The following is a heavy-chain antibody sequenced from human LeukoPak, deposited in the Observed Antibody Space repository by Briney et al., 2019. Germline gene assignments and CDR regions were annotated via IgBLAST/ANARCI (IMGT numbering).Heavy chain of an antibody. CDR1: GYTFTSYD. J-gene: IGHJ6*02. D-gene: IGHD3-3*01. CDR3: ARFCHYDFWSGWSLYPREYGMDV. Sequence: ASVKVSCKASGYTFTSYDINWVRQATGQGLEWMGWMNPSSGNTGYAQKFQGRVTMTRNTSISTAYMELSSLRSEDTAVYYCARFCHYDFWSGWSLYPREYGMDVWGQGTTVTVSS. V-gene: IGHV1-8*01. CDR2: MNPSSGNT.